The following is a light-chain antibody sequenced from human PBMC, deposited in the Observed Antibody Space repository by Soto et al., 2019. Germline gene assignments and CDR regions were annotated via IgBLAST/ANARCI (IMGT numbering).Light chain of an antibody. V-gene: IGKV3-15*01. Sequence: ELVRTQSPATLSVSAGERATLSCRASQSVSSNLAWYQQKPGQAPRLLIYGASTRATGIPARFSGSGSGTEFTLTISRLQSEDFAVYDCQQYNNWPPWTVGQGTKVDIK. CDR3: QQYNNWPPWT. J-gene: IGKJ1*01. CDR2: GAS. CDR1: QSVSSN.